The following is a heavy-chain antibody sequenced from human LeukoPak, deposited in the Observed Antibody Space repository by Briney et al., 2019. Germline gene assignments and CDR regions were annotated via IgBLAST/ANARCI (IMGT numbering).Heavy chain of an antibody. V-gene: IGHV3-7*03. CDR3: ARGGGLDV. Sequence: GGSLRLSCAASGFTFSSYWMSWVRQTPGKGLEWVANINQGGNVNYYVDSVKGRFTISRDNAKNSLYLQMSNLRAEDTAVYFCARGGGLDVWGQGATVTVSS. CDR1: GFTFSSYW. CDR2: INQGGNVN. D-gene: IGHD3-16*01. J-gene: IGHJ6*02.